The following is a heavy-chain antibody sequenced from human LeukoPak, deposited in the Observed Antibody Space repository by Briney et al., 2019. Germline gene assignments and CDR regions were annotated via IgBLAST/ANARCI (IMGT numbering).Heavy chain of an antibody. V-gene: IGHV4-34*01. CDR3: ARGGGSSSSNYFDY. CDR2: INHSGST. J-gene: IGHJ4*02. Sequence: SETLSLTCAVYGGSFSGYYWSWLRQPPGKGLEWIGEINHSGSTNYNPSLKSRVTISVDTSKNQFSLKLSSVTAADTAVYYCARGGGSSSSNYFDYWGQGTLVSDCS. D-gene: IGHD6-6*01. CDR1: GGSFSGYY.